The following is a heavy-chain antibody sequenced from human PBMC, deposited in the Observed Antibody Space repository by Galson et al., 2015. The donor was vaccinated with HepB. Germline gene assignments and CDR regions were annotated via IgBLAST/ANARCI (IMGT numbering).Heavy chain of an antibody. CDR1: GFTFSSYG. CDR2: ISYDGSNK. Sequence: SLRLSCAASGFTFSSYGMHWVRQAPGKGLEWVAVISYDGSNKYYADSVKGRFTISRDNSKNTLYLQMNSLRAEDTAVYYCAKDAGYYYGSGSLLTRSYFDYWGQGTLVTVSS. V-gene: IGHV3-30*18. CDR3: AKDAGYYYGSGSLLTRSYFDY. D-gene: IGHD3-10*01. J-gene: IGHJ4*02.